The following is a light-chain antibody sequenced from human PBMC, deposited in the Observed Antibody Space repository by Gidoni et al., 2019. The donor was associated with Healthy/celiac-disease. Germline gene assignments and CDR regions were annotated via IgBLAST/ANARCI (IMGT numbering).Light chain of an antibody. Sequence: DIQITQSPSTLSASVGDRVTITCRASQSISSWLAWYQQKPGKAPKLLIYKASSLESGVQSRFSGSGSGTEFALTISSLQPDDFATYYCQQYNSYSPWWTFGQGTKVEIK. J-gene: IGKJ1*01. CDR1: QSISSW. CDR3: QQYNSYSPWWT. V-gene: IGKV1-5*03. CDR2: KAS.